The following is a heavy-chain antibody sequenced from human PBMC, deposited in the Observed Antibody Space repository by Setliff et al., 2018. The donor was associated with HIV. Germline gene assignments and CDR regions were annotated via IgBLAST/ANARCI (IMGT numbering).Heavy chain of an antibody. CDR3: ARDRGSGSSLDY. V-gene: IGHV4-31*03. J-gene: IGHJ4*02. D-gene: IGHD3-10*01. CDR2: IYHSGNT. Sequence: TSETLSLTCTVSGGSISSGGYYWSWIRQRPGKGLEWIGYIYHSGNTFYNPSLKSRVSISVDTSKNRFSLKLASVTAADTAFYYCARDRGSGSSLDYWGQGTLVTVSS. CDR1: GGSISSGGYY.